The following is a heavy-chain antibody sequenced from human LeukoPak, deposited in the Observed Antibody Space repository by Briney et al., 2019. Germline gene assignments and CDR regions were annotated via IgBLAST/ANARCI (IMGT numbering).Heavy chain of an antibody. CDR3: ARDNYDSSGYPDY. V-gene: IGHV3-21*01. CDR1: GFTFSSYA. D-gene: IGHD3-22*01. Sequence: PGGSLRLSCAASGFTFSSYAMSWVRQAPGKGLEWVSSISSSSSYIYYADSVKGRFTISRDNAKNSLYLQMNSLRAEDTAVYYCARDNYDSSGYPDYWGQGTLVTVSS. J-gene: IGHJ4*02. CDR2: ISSSSSYI.